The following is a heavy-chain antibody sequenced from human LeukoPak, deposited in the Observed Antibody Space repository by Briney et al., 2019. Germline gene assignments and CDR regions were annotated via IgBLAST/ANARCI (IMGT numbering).Heavy chain of an antibody. Sequence: GASVKVSCKASGYTFTSYDINWVRQATGQGLEWMGWMNPNSGNTGYAQKFQGRVTMTTDTSTSTAYMELRSLRSDDTAVYYCARDGGYLLDPWGQGTLVTVSS. J-gene: IGHJ5*02. CDR2: MNPNSGNT. V-gene: IGHV1-8*01. CDR1: GYTFTSYD. D-gene: IGHD5-12*01. CDR3: ARDGGYLLDP.